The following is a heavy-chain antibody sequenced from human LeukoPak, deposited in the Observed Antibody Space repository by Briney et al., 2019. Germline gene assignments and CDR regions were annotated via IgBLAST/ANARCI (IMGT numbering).Heavy chain of an antibody. CDR1: GFTFNSYA. CDR3: ARHRSSWLIDY. CDR2: ISDSGGNT. J-gene: IGHJ4*02. V-gene: IGHV3-23*01. D-gene: IGHD6-6*01. Sequence: GSLILSCAASGFTFNSYAMSWVRQAPWERLQWVSGISDSGGNTYYADSVRGRFTIYRDNSKNTLYLQMNSLRAEDTAVYYCARHRSSWLIDYWGQGTLVTVSS.